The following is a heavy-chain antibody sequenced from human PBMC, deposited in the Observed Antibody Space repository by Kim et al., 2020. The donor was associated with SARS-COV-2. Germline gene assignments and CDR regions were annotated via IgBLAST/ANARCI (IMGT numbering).Heavy chain of an antibody. Sequence: ASVKVSCKASGYTFTSYGISWVRQAPGQGLEWMGWISSYNGNTNYAQKLQGRVTMTTDTSTSTAYMELRSLRSDDTAVYYCARDLTLYSSSPRGGYWGQGTLVTVSS. CDR1: GYTFTSYG. D-gene: IGHD6-6*01. J-gene: IGHJ4*02. V-gene: IGHV1-18*01. CDR3: ARDLTLYSSSPRGGY. CDR2: ISSYNGNT.